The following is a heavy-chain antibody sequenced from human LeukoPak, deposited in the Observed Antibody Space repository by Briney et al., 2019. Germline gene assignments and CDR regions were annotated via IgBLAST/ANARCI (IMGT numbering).Heavy chain of an antibody. CDR1: GGSISRYY. J-gene: IGHJ3*02. V-gene: IGHV4-59*08. CDR2: IYYSGST. D-gene: IGHD1-14*01. Sequence: SETLSLTCTVSGGSISRYYWSWIRQPPGKGLEWIGYIYYSGSTNYYPSLKSRVTISVDTSKNQFSLKLSSVTAADTAIYYCASDITGTTKYAFDIWGQGTMVTVSS. CDR3: ASDITGTTKYAFDI.